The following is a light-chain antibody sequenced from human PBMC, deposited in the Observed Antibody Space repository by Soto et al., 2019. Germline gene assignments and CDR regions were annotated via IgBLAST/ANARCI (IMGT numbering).Light chain of an antibody. CDR1: SSNIGAGYD. CDR2: GNS. J-gene: IGLJ1*01. V-gene: IGLV1-40*01. CDR3: QSYDSSLSGSGV. Sequence: QSVLTQPPSVSGSPGQRVTISCTWISSNIGAGYDVHWYQQLPGTAPKLLIYGNSNRPSGVPDRFSGSKSGTSASLAITGLQAEDEADYYCQSYDSSLSGSGVFGTGTKVTVL.